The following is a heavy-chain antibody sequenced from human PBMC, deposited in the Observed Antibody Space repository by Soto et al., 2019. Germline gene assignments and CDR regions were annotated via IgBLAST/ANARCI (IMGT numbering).Heavy chain of an antibody. CDR1: GYTFRDYS. V-gene: IGHV3-48*02. Sequence: EEQLVESGGGLVQPGGSLRLSCAASGYTFRDYSVNWVRQAPGQGLEWISYITGTTSVINYADSVKGRFTISRDNAKNSAYLQMNSLRDDDTAVYYCARVGRGLYGMDVWGQGTTVTVSS. CDR2: ITGTTSVI. CDR3: ARVGRGLYGMDV. D-gene: IGHD3-10*01. J-gene: IGHJ6*02.